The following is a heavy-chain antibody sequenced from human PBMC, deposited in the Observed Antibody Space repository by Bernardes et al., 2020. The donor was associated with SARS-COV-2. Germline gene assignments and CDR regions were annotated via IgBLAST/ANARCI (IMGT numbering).Heavy chain of an antibody. J-gene: IGHJ6*02. CDR1: GYTFTSYY. Sequence: ASVKVSCKASGYTFTSYYMHWVRQAPGQGLEWMGIINPSGGSTSYAQKFQGRVTMTRDTSTSTVYMELSSLRSEDTAVYYCARDLTTVTTTHYYYYGMDVWSQGTTVTVSS. V-gene: IGHV1-46*01. CDR3: ARDLTTVTTTHYYYYGMDV. D-gene: IGHD4-17*01. CDR2: INPSGGST.